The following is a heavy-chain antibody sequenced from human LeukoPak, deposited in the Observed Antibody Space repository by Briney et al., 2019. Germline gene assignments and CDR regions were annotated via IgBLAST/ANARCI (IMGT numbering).Heavy chain of an antibody. CDR3: ARAPYSSSSWYYYYYMDV. Sequence: ASVKVSCKASGGTFSSYAISWVRQAPGQGLEWMGGIIPIFGTANYAQKFQGRVTITADKSTSTAYMELSSLRSEDTAVYYCARAPYSSSSWYYYYYMDVWGKGTTVTVSS. CDR2: IIPIFGTA. J-gene: IGHJ6*03. CDR1: GGTFSSYA. D-gene: IGHD6-6*01. V-gene: IGHV1-69*06.